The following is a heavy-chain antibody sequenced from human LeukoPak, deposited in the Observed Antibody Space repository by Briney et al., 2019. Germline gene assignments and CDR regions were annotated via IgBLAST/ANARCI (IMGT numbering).Heavy chain of an antibody. D-gene: IGHD6-13*01. V-gene: IGHV3-33*01. CDR2: TWYDGSNK. CDR1: GFTFSNYG. CDR3: ATARSYTNSWFFES. Sequence: GGSLRLSCAASGFTFSNYGMHWVRQAPGKGLEWVATTWYDGSNKYYADSVKGRFTISRDNSENTLYLQMNSLRADDTAVYYCATARSYTNSWFFESWGQGSLVGVSS. J-gene: IGHJ4*02.